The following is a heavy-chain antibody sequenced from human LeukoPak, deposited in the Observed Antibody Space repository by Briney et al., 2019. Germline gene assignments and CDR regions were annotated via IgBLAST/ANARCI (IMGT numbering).Heavy chain of an antibody. V-gene: IGHV3-74*01. D-gene: IGHD3-16*01. Sequence: GGSLRLSCAASGFTLSSFWMHWVRQAPGKGLEWVSRISSDGSSTNYADSMKGRFAISRDAAKNTLFLQINSLRAEDTAVYFCAAAGRGSLDYWGQGTPVTVSS. CDR1: GFTLSSFW. J-gene: IGHJ4*02. CDR2: ISSDGSST. CDR3: AAAGRGSLDY.